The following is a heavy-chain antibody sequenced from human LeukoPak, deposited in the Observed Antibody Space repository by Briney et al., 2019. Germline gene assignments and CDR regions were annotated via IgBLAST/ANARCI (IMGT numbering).Heavy chain of an antibody. D-gene: IGHD3-16*02. CDR3: ARLWYYDYVWGSYRQDDAFDI. J-gene: IGHJ3*02. CDR1: GYSFTSYW. CDR2: IYPGDSDT. Sequence: GESLKISCKGSGYSFTSYWIGWVRQMPGKGLEGMGIIYPGDSDTRYSPSFQGQVTISADKSISTAYLQWSSLKASDTAMYYCARLWYYDYVWGSYRQDDAFDIWGQGTMVTVSS. V-gene: IGHV5-51*01.